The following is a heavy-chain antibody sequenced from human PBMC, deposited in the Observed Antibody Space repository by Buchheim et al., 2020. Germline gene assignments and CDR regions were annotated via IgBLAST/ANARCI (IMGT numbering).Heavy chain of an antibody. CDR1: GFTFSSYE. CDR3: ARDLSYYYDSSGPNY. D-gene: IGHD3-22*01. CDR2: ISSSGSTI. Sequence: EVQLVESGGGLVQPGGSLRLSCAASGFTFSSYEMNWVRQAPGKGLEWVSYISSSGSTIYYADSVKGRFSISRDNAKNSLYLQMNSLRAEDTAVYYCARDLSYYYDSSGPNYWGQGTL. J-gene: IGHJ4*02. V-gene: IGHV3-48*03.